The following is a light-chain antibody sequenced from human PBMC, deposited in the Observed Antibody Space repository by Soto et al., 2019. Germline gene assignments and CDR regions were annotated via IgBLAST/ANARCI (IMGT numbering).Light chain of an antibody. J-gene: IGKJ2*01. CDR2: GAS. CDR3: QQCHNWPLT. Sequence: EIVMTQSPATLSLSPGERAALSCRASQSINSELAWYHQKPGQPPRLLIYGASTRATGVPARFTGSESGSEFTLTISGLQSEDFAVYYCQQCHNWPLTFGQGTRREI. V-gene: IGKV3-15*01. CDR1: QSINSE.